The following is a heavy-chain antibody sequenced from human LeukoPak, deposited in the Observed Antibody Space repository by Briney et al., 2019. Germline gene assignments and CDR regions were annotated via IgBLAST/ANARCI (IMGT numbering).Heavy chain of an antibody. V-gene: IGHV1-2*02. CDR3: ARGRRILGGPENAGDFFDF. J-gene: IGHJ4*01. CDR1: GYTLTDYY. Sequence: ASVKVSCKASGYTLTDYYLHWVRQAPGQGLKWMGWINPNSGATHYAQSFQARVTMTRDTSIASSYMELTGLESDDTAVYYCARGRRILGGPENAGDFFDFWGQGSLVAVSS. D-gene: IGHD3-16*01. CDR2: INPNSGAT.